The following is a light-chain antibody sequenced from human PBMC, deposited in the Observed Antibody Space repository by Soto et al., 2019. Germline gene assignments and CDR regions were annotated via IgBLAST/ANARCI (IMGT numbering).Light chain of an antibody. CDR2: GAS. J-gene: IGKJ1*01. V-gene: IGKV3-20*01. Sequence: EVVLTQSPVTLSLSPGERATLSCRDSQSVSSSYLAWYQQKPGQAPRLLIYGASSRATGIPDRFSGSGSGTDFTLTISRLEPEDFAVYYCHQYGSSPATFGQGTKVDIK. CDR1: QSVSSSY. CDR3: HQYGSSPAT.